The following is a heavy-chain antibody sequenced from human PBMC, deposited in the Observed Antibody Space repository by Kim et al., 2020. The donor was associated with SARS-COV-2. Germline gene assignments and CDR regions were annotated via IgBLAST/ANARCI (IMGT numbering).Heavy chain of an antibody. CDR3: AGDMGIASPDPPKEYYYYG. V-gene: IGHV4-59*13. CDR1: GGSISSYY. CDR2: IYYSGST. D-gene: IGHD6-13*01. Sequence: SETLSLTCTVSGGSISSYYWSWIRQPPGKGLEWIGYIYYSGSTNYNPSLKSRVTISVDTSKNQFSLKLSSVTAADTAVYYCAGDMGIASPDPPKEYYYYG. J-gene: IGHJ6*01.